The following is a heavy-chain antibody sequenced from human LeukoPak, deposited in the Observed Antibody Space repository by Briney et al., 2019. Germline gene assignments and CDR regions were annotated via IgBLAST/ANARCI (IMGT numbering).Heavy chain of an antibody. CDR1: GYTFSGYY. CDR2: INPNSGGT. CDR3: AADVVAGTFAEYFQH. Sequence: ASVKVSCKASGYTFSGYYMHWVRQAPGQGLEWMGRINPNSGGTNYAQKFQERVTITRDMSTSTAYMELSSLRSEDTAVYYCAADVVAGTFAEYFQHWGQGTLVTVSS. J-gene: IGHJ1*01. V-gene: IGHV1-2*06. D-gene: IGHD6-19*01.